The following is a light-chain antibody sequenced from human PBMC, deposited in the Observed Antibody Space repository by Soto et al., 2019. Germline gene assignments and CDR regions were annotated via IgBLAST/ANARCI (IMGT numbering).Light chain of an antibody. V-gene: IGKV1-5*03. CDR1: ENIRAW. CDR3: HQYNSYSYT. CDR2: KAS. Sequence: DIQMTQSPSTLSASVGDRVTITCRASENIRAWLAWYQQKPGKAPKLLIFKASALHSGVPSRFSGSGSGTEFTLTISILQTDDSATYFCHQYNSYSYTFGQGTKVEVK. J-gene: IGKJ2*01.